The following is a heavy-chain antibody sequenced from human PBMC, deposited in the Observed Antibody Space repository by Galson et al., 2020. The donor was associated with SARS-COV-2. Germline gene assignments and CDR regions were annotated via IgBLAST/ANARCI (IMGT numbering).Heavy chain of an antibody. CDR3: ARDRVRTGDVEYYYYGMDV. CDR2: IIPILGIA. V-gene: IGHV1-69*10. D-gene: IGHD3-16*01. J-gene: IGHJ6*02. CDR1: GGTFSSYA. Sequence: SVKVSCKASGGTFSSYAISWVRQAPGQGLEWMGGIIPILGIANYAQKFQGRVTITADKSTSTAYMELSSLRSEDTAVYYCARDRVRTGDVEYYYYGMDVWGQGTTVTVSS.